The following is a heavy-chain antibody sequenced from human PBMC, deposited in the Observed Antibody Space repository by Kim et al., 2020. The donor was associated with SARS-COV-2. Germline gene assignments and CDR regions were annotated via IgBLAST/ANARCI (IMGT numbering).Heavy chain of an antibody. CDR3: ATGVGYYDILTGHGGFDY. D-gene: IGHD3-9*01. J-gene: IGHJ4*02. CDR2: FDPEDGET. Sequence: ASVKVSCKVSGYTLTELSMHWVRQAPGKGLEWMGGFDPEDGETIYAQKFQGRVTMTEDTSTDTAYMELSSLRSEDTAVYYCATGVGYYDILTGHGGFDYWGQGTLVTVSS. V-gene: IGHV1-24*01. CDR1: GYTLTELS.